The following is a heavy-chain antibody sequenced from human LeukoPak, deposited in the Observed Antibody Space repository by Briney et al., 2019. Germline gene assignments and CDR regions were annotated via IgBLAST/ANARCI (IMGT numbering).Heavy chain of an antibody. CDR1: GFTFSSYW. CDR2: IKQDGGEK. CDR3: ASSGYCSGGSCYGIDY. J-gene: IGHJ4*02. V-gene: IGHV3-7*01. Sequence: GGSLRLSCAASGFTFSSYWMSWVRQAPGKGLEWVANIKQDGGEKYYVDSVKGRFTISRDNAKNSLYLQMNSLRAEDTAVYYCASSGYCSGGSCYGIDYWGQGTLVTVSS. D-gene: IGHD2-15*01.